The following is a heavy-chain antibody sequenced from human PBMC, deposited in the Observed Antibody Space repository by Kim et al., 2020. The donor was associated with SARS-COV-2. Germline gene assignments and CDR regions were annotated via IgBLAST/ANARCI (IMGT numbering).Heavy chain of an antibody. Sequence: AQKFQGRVTMTRDTSISTAYMELSRLRSDDTAVYYCARTPFDWLLGFDYWGQGTLVTVSS. CDR3: ARTPFDWLLGFDY. V-gene: IGHV1-2*02. D-gene: IGHD3-9*01. J-gene: IGHJ4*02.